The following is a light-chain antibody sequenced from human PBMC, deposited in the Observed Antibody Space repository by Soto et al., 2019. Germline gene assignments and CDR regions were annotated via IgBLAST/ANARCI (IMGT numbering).Light chain of an antibody. Sequence: QSVLTQPASVSGSPGQSITISCTGTSSDVGSYNYVSWFQHHPGKAPKLIIYKVNKRPSGISDRFSGSKSGNTASLTISGLQAEDEADYYCCSYAGTTISYVFGTGTKVTVL. CDR3: CSYAGTTISYV. CDR2: KVN. J-gene: IGLJ1*01. CDR1: SSDVGSYNY. V-gene: IGLV2-23*02.